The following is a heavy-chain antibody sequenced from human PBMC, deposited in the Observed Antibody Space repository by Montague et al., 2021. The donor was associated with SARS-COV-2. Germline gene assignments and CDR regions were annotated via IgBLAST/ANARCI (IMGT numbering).Heavy chain of an antibody. Sequence: SETLSLTCTVSGGSIFSNNFYWGWIRQSPGQGLVWIGNVLCSGSTFYNPSLRSRVTMSEDMSKNQFSLKLMSVTAADTAVYYCASSTVGTSNFDYWGQGTLVTVSS. CDR1: GGSIFSNNFY. CDR2: VLCSGST. D-gene: IGHD1-26*01. J-gene: IGHJ4*01. V-gene: IGHV4-39*01. CDR3: ASSTVGTSNFDY.